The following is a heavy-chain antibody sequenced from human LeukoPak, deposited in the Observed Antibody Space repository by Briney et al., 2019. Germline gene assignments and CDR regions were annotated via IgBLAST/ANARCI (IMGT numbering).Heavy chain of an antibody. CDR3: ARASSSWYYFDY. D-gene: IGHD6-13*01. Sequence: GGSLRLSCAASGFTFSSYSMNWVRQAPGKGLEWVSSISSSSSYIYYADSMKGRFTTSRDNAKNSLYLQMNSLRAEDTAVYYCARASSSWYYFDYWGQGTLVTVSS. CDR2: ISSSSSYI. V-gene: IGHV3-21*01. CDR1: GFTFSSYS. J-gene: IGHJ4*02.